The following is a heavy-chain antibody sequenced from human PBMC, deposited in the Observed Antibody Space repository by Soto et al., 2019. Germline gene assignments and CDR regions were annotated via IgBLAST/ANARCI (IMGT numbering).Heavy chain of an antibody. V-gene: IGHV3-33*01. CDR2: IWDDGSTT. D-gene: IGHD3-22*01. Sequence: QVQMVESGGGVVRPGRSLRLSCSASGFTFRSYAMHWVRQAPGKGLEWVAVIWDDGSTTYFADSVKGRFTVSRDNSKNTLYLQMNNLRVEDTALYFCARDHPPRYDSGGSLPYYGMDVWGQGTAVSVSS. CDR3: ARDHPPRYDSGGSLPYYGMDV. J-gene: IGHJ6*02. CDR1: GFTFRSYA.